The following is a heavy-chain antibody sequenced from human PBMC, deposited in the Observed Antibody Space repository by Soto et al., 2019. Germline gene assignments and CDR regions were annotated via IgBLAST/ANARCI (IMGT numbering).Heavy chain of an antibody. J-gene: IGHJ6*02. Sequence: SVKVSCKASGGTFSSYAISWVRQAPVQGLEWMGGIIPIFGTANYAQKFQGRVTITADKSTSTAYMELSSLRSEDTAVYYCASGAYSSSWVHYYYGMDVWGQGTTVTVS. CDR3: ASGAYSSSWVHYYYGMDV. CDR1: GGTFSSYA. CDR2: IIPIFGTA. D-gene: IGHD6-13*01. V-gene: IGHV1-69*06.